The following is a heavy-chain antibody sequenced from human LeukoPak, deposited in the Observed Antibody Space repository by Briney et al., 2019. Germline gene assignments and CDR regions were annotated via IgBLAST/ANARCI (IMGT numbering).Heavy chain of an antibody. V-gene: IGHV3-NL1*01. D-gene: IGHD3-10*01. CDR3: AKEFGRSYYFDY. CDR1: GFTFSNYW. Sequence: GGSLSLSCAASGFTFSNYWMHWVRQAPGKGLVWVSVISGSGLNTYYTDSVKGRFTISRDNSKNTLYLQMNSLRAEDTAVYYCAKEFGRSYYFDYWGQGTLVTVSS. J-gene: IGHJ4*02. CDR2: ISGSGLNT.